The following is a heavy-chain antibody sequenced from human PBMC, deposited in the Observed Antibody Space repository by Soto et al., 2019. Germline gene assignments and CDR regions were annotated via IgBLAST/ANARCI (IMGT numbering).Heavy chain of an antibody. CDR2: IYPGDSDT. CDR1: GYSFTSYW. D-gene: IGHD3-22*01. Sequence: PGESLKISCKGFGYSFTSYWIVWVRQMPGKGLEWMGIIYPGDSDTRYSPSFQGQVTISADKSISTAYLQWSSLKASDTAMYYCARHRKIKYDSSVCDYWGLGTLVTVSS. J-gene: IGHJ4*02. V-gene: IGHV5-51*01. CDR3: ARHRKIKYDSSVCDY.